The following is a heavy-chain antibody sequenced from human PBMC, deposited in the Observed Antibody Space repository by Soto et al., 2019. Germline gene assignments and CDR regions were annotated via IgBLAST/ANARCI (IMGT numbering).Heavy chain of an antibody. Sequence: SETLSLTCAIYGGSFSGYYWSWIRQPPGKGLEWIGEINHSGSTNCNPSLKSRVTISVDTSKNQFSLKLSSVTAADTAVYYCARGKTWIQLWSTFDYWGQGTLVTVS. CDR1: GGSFSGYY. D-gene: IGHD5-18*01. J-gene: IGHJ4*02. CDR3: ARGKTWIQLWSTFDY. CDR2: INHSGST. V-gene: IGHV4-34*01.